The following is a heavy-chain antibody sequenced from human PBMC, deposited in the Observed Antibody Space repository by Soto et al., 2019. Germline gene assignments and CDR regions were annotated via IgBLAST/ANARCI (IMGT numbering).Heavy chain of an antibody. D-gene: IGHD4-17*01. CDR3: ARWDDYGASDKYHFDQ. Sequence: QFQWVQSGPEVQKPGASLKVSCKASGYTFTASGISWVRQSPGQGLEWMGWTSIYNGHTEYSPKFMGRVVMTTDTSADTAYLELKSLRPDDAAVYYGARWDDYGASDKYHFDQWGQGTLGTVSS. CDR1: GYTFTASG. J-gene: IGHJ4*02. V-gene: IGHV1-18*01. CDR2: TSIYNGHT.